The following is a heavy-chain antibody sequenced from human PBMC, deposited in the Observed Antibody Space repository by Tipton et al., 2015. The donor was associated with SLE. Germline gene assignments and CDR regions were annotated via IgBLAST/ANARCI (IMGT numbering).Heavy chain of an antibody. Sequence: SLRLSCAASGFTFDDYAMHWVRQAPGKGLEWVSGISWNSGSIGYADSVKGRFTISRDNAKNSLYLQMNSLRAEDTALYYCAKDAPPYYYDSSGYFDYWGQGTLVTVSS. D-gene: IGHD3-22*01. CDR2: ISWNSGSI. CDR1: GFTFDDYA. V-gene: IGHV3-9*01. CDR3: AKDAPPYYYDSSGYFDY. J-gene: IGHJ4*02.